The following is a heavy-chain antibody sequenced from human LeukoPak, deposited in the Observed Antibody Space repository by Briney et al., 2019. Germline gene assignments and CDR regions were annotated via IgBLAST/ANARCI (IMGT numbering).Heavy chain of an antibody. Sequence: ASVKVSCKASGYTFTSYAMHWVRQAPGQRLEWMGWINAGNGNTKYSQKFQGRVTITRDTSASTAYMELSSLRSEDTAVYYCAREGSGSYSAFDYWGQGTLVTVSS. D-gene: IGHD3-10*01. CDR1: GYTFTSYA. V-gene: IGHV1-3*01. J-gene: IGHJ4*02. CDR2: INAGNGNT. CDR3: AREGSGSYSAFDY.